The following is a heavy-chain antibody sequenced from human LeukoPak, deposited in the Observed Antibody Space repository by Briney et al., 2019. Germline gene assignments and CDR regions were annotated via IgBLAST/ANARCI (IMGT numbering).Heavy chain of an antibody. J-gene: IGHJ3*02. CDR3: AKVVTTVTVDAFDI. D-gene: IGHD4-17*01. CDR2: ISGSGGST. CDR1: GFTVSSNS. V-gene: IGHV3-23*01. Sequence: PGGSLRLSCTVSGFTVSSNSMSWVRQAPGKGLEWVSAISGSGGSTYYADSVKGRFTISRDNSKNTLYLQMNSLRAEDTAVYYCAKVVTTVTVDAFDIWGQGTMVTVSS.